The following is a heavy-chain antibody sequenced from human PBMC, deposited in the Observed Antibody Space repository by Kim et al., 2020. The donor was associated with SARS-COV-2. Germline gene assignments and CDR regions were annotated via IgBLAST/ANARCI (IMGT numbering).Heavy chain of an antibody. V-gene: IGHV1-24*01. CDR2: FDPEDGET. CDR1: GYTLTELS. Sequence: ASVKVSCKVSGYTLTELSMHWVRQAPGKGLEWMGGFDPEDGETIYAQKFQGRVTMTEDTSTDTAYMELSSLRSEDTAVYYCATGVIAVAGTEWYFQHWGQGTLVTVSS. D-gene: IGHD6-19*01. CDR3: ATGVIAVAGTEWYFQH. J-gene: IGHJ1*01.